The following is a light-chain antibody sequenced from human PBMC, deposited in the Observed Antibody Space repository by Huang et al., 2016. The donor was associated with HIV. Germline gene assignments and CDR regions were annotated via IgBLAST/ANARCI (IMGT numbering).Light chain of an antibody. CDR3: QQYDSSPVT. CDR2: GAS. Sequence: EIVLTQSPGTLSLSPGERATLSCGASPCLGSRSLAWYQQKAGRAPKLLMYGASSRSTGIPDRFRGSGSGTDFTLSISRLEPEDFAVYYCQQYDSSPVTFGGGTKVEIK. J-gene: IGKJ4*01. CDR1: PCLGSRS. V-gene: IGKV3-20*01.